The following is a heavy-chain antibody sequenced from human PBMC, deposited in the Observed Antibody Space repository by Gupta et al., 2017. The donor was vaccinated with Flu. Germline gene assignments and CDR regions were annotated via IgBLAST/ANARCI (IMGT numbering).Heavy chain of an antibody. CDR3: ARQGGAGKYNDYFDF. J-gene: IGHJ4*02. CDR2: IIYSGNT. V-gene: IGHV4-39*01. D-gene: IGHD1-1*01. Sequence: YVWGWIRRAPGKELEWIAIIIYSGNTFYNPSLESRVTISADTSKNQFFLNLSSVTASDAAVYYGARQGGAGKYNDYFDFWGQGTLVSVSS. CDR1: YV.